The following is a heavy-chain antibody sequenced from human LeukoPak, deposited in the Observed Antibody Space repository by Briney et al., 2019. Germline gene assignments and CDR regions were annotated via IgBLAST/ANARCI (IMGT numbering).Heavy chain of an antibody. Sequence: PGGSLRLSCAASGFTFSSYAMSWVRQAPGKGVEWVSAISGSGGSTSYADSVKGRFTISRDNSQNTLYLQLSSLRAEDTAVYYCAKDIGYGSGSTSPRGDYWGQGTLVTVSS. CDR2: ISGSGGST. D-gene: IGHD3-10*01. J-gene: IGHJ4*02. V-gene: IGHV3-23*01. CDR3: AKDIGYGSGSTSPRGDY. CDR1: GFTFSSYA.